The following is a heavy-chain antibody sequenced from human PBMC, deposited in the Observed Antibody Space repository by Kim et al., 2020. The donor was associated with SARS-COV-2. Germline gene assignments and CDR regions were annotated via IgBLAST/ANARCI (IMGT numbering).Heavy chain of an antibody. CDR2: INPSGGST. CDR3: ARVGGTTPYYYYGMDV. Sequence: ASVKVSCKASGYTFTSYYMHWVRQAPGQGLEWMGIINPSGGSTSYAQKFQGRVTMTRDTSTSTVYMELSSLRSEDTAVYYCARVGGTTPYYYYGMDVWGQGTTVTVSS. J-gene: IGHJ6*02. V-gene: IGHV1-46*01. CDR1: GYTFTSYY. D-gene: IGHD1-1*01.